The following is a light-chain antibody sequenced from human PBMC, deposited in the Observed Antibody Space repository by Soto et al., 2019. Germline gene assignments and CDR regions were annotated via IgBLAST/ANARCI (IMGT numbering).Light chain of an antibody. J-gene: IGKJ5*01. Sequence: IVLTHSPGTLSLSPGERATLSCRASQNLNDNYLAWYQQKPGQAPRLFIYDASSRATGIPDRFSGSGSGTDFTLTISSPEPQDFAVYYCQQRSNWPTITFGQGTRLEIK. CDR1: QNLNDNY. CDR2: DAS. V-gene: IGKV3D-20*02. CDR3: QQRSNWPTIT.